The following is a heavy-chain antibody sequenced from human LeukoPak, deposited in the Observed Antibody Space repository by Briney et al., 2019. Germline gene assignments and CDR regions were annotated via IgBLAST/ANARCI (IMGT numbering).Heavy chain of an antibody. Sequence: PGGSLRLSCVASGFTFSCYGIHWVRQAPGKGLEWVAVVSSDGSIKYNADSVKGRFTISRDTSKNTVYLQMNSLGAEDTAFYYCARGYSSSWLGYFDYWGQGTLVTVSS. J-gene: IGHJ4*02. CDR2: VSSDGSIK. V-gene: IGHV3-30*03. CDR3: ARGYSSSWLGYFDY. CDR1: GFTFSCYG. D-gene: IGHD6-13*01.